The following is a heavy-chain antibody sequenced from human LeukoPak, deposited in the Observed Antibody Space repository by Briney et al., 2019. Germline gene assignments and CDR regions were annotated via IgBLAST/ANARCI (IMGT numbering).Heavy chain of an antibody. CDR3: ARRGHAAAGYFDY. J-gene: IGHJ4*02. Sequence: GGSLRLSCAASGFTFSSYAMHWVRQAPGKGLEWVAVIWYDGSNKYYADSVKGRFTISRDNSKNTLYLQMNSLRAEDTAVYYCARRGHAAAGYFDYWGQGTLVTVSS. V-gene: IGHV3-33*08. CDR1: GFTFSSYA. CDR2: IWYDGSNK. D-gene: IGHD6-13*01.